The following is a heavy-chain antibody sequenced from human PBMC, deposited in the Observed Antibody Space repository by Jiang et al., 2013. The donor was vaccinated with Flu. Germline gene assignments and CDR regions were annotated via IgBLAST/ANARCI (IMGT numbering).Heavy chain of an antibody. J-gene: IGHJ3*02. CDR3: ARGDGSGSYPLDAFDI. CDR2: IYYSGST. CDR1: GGSISSYY. Sequence: LLKPSETLSLTCTVSGGSISSYYWSWIRQPPGKGLEWIGYIYYSGSTNYNPSLKSRVTISVDTSKNQFSLKLSSVTAADTAVYYCARGDGSGSYPLDAFDIWGQGTMVTVSS. V-gene: IGHV4-59*01. D-gene: IGHD3-10*01.